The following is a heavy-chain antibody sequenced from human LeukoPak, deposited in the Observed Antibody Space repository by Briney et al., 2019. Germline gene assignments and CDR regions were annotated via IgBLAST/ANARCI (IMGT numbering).Heavy chain of an antibody. Sequence: SETLSLTCTVSGGSISSYYWSWIRQPPGKGLEWIGYIYYSGSTNYNPSLKSRVTISVDTSKNQFSLKLSSVTAADTAVYYCARESIAAADHDAFDIWGQGTMVTVSS. D-gene: IGHD6-13*01. CDR1: GGSISSYY. V-gene: IGHV4-59*01. CDR2: IYYSGST. J-gene: IGHJ3*02. CDR3: ARESIAAADHDAFDI.